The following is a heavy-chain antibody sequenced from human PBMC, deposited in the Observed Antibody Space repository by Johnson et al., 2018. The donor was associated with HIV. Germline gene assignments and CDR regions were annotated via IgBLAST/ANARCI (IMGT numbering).Heavy chain of an antibody. CDR3: ARGDDSSAWGAFDI. CDR2: ISTNGGST. CDR1: GFTFSNAW. D-gene: IGHD3-22*01. J-gene: IGHJ3*02. V-gene: IGHV3-64*04. Sequence: QVHLVESGGGVVRPGGSLRLSCAASGFTFSNAWMSWVRQAPGKGLDYVSGISTNGGSTYYADSVKGRFTISRDNSKNTLYLQMNSLRVEDTAVYYCARGDDSSAWGAFDIWGQGTNVIVSS.